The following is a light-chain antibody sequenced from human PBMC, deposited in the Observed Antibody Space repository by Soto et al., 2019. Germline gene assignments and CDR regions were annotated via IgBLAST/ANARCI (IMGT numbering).Light chain of an antibody. V-gene: IGLV2-14*01. CDR3: SSYTTTTTLV. J-gene: IGLJ1*01. Sequence: QSALTQPASVSGSHGQSITITCTGTTSQIGIFNYVSWYQHHPGKAPQLMIYEVSNRPSGVSNRFSGSKSGNTASLTISGLQAEHEADYYCSSYTTTTTLVFGTGTKLTVL. CDR2: EVS. CDR1: TSQIGIFNY.